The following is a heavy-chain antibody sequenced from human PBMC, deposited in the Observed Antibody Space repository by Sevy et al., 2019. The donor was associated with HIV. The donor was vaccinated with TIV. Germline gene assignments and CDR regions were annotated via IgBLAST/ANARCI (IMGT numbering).Heavy chain of an antibody. D-gene: IGHD5-12*01. CDR1: GYTFTSYG. V-gene: IGHV1-18*04. J-gene: IGHJ6*02. CDR3: ARGMRDGYNPYYYYGMDV. Sequence: GASVKVSCKASGYTFTSYGISWVRQAPGQGLEWMGWISAYNGNTNYAQKLQGRVTMTTDTSTSTANMELRSLRSDDTAVYYCARGMRDGYNPYYYYGMDVWGQGTTVTVSS. CDR2: ISAYNGNT.